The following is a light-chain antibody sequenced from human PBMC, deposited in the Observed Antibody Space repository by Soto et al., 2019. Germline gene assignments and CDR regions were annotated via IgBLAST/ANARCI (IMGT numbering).Light chain of an antibody. CDR3: AAWDDSLNGYV. CDR1: SSNIASNT. Sequence: QPVLTQPPSASGTPGQRVTISCSGSSSNIASNTVSWYQQVPGTAPKFLIFTNDQRPSGVPDRFSGSQSGTSGLLTISGLQSEDEADYYCAAWDDSLNGYVFGTGTKLTVL. J-gene: IGLJ1*01. CDR2: TND. V-gene: IGLV1-44*01.